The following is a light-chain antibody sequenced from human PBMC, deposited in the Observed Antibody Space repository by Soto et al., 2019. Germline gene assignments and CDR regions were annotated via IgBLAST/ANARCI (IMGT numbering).Light chain of an antibody. V-gene: IGLV1-44*01. J-gene: IGLJ1*01. CDR3: AAWDDSLDGYV. CDR2: GNN. Sequence: QSVLTQPPSTSGTPGQRVTISCSGGSSNIGSNTVNWYHQLPGTAPKLLIYGNNQRPSGVPDRISGSKSGTSASLAISGLQSEDEADYYCAAWDDSLDGYVFGTGTKLTVL. CDR1: SSNIGSNT.